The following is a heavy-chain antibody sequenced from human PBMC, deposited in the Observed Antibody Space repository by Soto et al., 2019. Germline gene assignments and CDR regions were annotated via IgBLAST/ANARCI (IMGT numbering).Heavy chain of an antibody. CDR1: GFTFSSYG. J-gene: IGHJ4*02. D-gene: IGHD3-3*01. V-gene: IGHV3-30*18. CDR2: ISYDGSNK. Sequence: QVQLVESGGGVVQLGRSLRLSCAASGFTFSSYGMHWVRQAPGKGLEWVAVISYDGSNKYYADSVKGRFTISRDNSKNTLYLQMNSLRAEDTAVYYCAKQIGYDFWSGYYPVDYWGQGTLVTVSS. CDR3: AKQIGYDFWSGYYPVDY.